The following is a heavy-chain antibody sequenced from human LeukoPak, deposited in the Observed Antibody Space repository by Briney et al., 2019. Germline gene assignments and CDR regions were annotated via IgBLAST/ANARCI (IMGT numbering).Heavy chain of an antibody. CDR3: ARHRTTVTTSDSHFDY. J-gene: IGHJ4*02. D-gene: IGHD4-17*01. V-gene: IGHV4-39*01. Sequence: SETLSLTCTVSGGSISSSSYSWGWIRQPPGKGLEWIGSIYYSGSTYYNPSLKSRVTISVDTSKNQFSLKLSSVTAADTAVYYCARHRTTVTTSDSHFDYWGQGTLVTVSS. CDR1: GGSISSSSYS. CDR2: IYYSGST.